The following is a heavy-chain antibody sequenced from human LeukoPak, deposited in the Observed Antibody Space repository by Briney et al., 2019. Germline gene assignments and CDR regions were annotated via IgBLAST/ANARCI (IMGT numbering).Heavy chain of an antibody. CDR3: LRGDRRDY. CDR1: GFTFDYYG. CDR2: IDSSGGYM. J-gene: IGHJ4*02. V-gene: IGHV3-21*06. Sequence: GGTLRLSCAASGFTFDYYGMSWVRQAPGKGLEWVSSIDSSGGYMFYADSVKGRFIISRDNAKDSLYLQMNSLRVEDTAVYYCLRGDRRDYWGQGTLVTVSS.